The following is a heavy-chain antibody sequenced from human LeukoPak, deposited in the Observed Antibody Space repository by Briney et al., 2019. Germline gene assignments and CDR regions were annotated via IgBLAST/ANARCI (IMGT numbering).Heavy chain of an antibody. CDR2: IYHSGST. CDR1: GYSISSGYY. D-gene: IGHD3-10*01. V-gene: IGHV4-38-2*02. Sequence: SETLSLTCTVSGYSISSGYYWGWIRQPPGKGLEWIGSIYHSGSTYYNPSLKSRVTISVDKSKNQFSLKLSSVTAADTAVYYCARGPRFGELLWHWFDPWGQGTLVTVSS. J-gene: IGHJ5*02. CDR3: ARGPRFGELLWHWFDP.